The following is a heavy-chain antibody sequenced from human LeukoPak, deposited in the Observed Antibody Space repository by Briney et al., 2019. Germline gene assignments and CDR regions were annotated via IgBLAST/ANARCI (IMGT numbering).Heavy chain of an antibody. D-gene: IGHD6-19*01. Sequence: SETLSLTCTVSGGSISSGSYYWSWIRQPAGKGLEWIGRIYTSGSTNYNPSLKSRVTISVDTSKNQLSLKLSSVTAADTALYYCARAGWIHGWFDPWGQGTLVIVSS. CDR1: GGSISSGSYY. J-gene: IGHJ5*02. V-gene: IGHV4-61*02. CDR2: IYTSGST. CDR3: ARAGWIHGWFDP.